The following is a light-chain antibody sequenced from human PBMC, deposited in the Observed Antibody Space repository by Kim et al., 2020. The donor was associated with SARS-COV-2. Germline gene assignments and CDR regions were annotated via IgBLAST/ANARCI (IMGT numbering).Light chain of an antibody. CDR2: DAS. Sequence: EIVMTQSPATLSMSPGERATLSCRASQSVSSNFAWYQQKPGQSPRLVIFDASIRATGIPARFSGSGSGTEFTLTISSLQPEDFTIYYCQHYNSSPDTFGHGTQLDIK. CDR1: QSVSSN. CDR3: QHYNSSPDT. V-gene: IGKV3-15*01. J-gene: IGKJ5*01.